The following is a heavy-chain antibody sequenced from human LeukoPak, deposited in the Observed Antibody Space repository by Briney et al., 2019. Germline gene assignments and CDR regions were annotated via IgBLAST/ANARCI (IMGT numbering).Heavy chain of an antibody. J-gene: IGHJ4*02. CDR1: GGSISSYY. Sequence: SETLSLTCTVSGGSISSYYWSWIRQPAGKGLEWIGRIYTSGSTNYNPSLKSRVTMSVDTSKNQVSLKLSSVTAADTAVYYCARGSYYGSGSYYFYFDYWGQGTLVTVSS. CDR3: ARGSYYGSGSYYFYFDY. D-gene: IGHD3-10*01. CDR2: IYTSGST. V-gene: IGHV4-4*07.